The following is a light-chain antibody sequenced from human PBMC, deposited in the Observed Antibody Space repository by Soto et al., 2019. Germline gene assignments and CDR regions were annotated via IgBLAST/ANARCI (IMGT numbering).Light chain of an antibody. J-gene: IGLJ1*01. CDR2: EVT. CDR3: SSYTGSRDPYV. CDR1: SSDVGRYNF. Sequence: QSELPQPPSASVSPGQSVTISCTGTSSDVGRYNFVSWYQQHPGKAPKLLIYEVTKRPSGVPDRFSGSKSGNAASLTVSGLQAEDEADYFCSSYTGSRDPYVFGIGTKVTVL. V-gene: IGLV2-8*01.